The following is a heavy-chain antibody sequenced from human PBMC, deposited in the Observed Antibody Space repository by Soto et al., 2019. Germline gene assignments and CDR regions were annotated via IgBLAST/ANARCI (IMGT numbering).Heavy chain of an antibody. V-gene: IGHV3-53*01. Sequence: GGSLRLSCAASGFTVSSNYRSWVRQAPGKGLEWVSVIYSGGSTYYADSVKGRFTISRDNSKNTLYLQMNSLRAEDTAVYYCARGKWGAAAFDIWGQGTMVTVSS. CDR1: GFTVSSNY. CDR3: ARGKWGAAAFDI. D-gene: IGHD1-26*01. CDR2: IYSGGST. J-gene: IGHJ3*02.